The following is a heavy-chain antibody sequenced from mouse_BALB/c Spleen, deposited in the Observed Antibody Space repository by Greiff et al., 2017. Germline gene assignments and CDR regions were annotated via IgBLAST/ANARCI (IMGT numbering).Heavy chain of an antibody. CDR2: IDTSDSYT. Sequence: QVQLQQPGAELVMPGASVKMSCKASGYTFTDYWMHWVKQRPGQGLEWIGAIDTSDSYTSYNQKFKGKATLTVDESSSTAYMQLSSLTSEDSAVYYCAREDGNYYYWGQGTTLTVSS. J-gene: IGHJ2*01. V-gene: IGHV1-69*01. D-gene: IGHD2-1*01. CDR3: AREDGNYYY. CDR1: GYTFTDYW.